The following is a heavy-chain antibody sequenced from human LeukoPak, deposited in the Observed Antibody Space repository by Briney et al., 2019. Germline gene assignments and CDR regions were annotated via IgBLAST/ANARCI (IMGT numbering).Heavy chain of an antibody. CDR2: IYYSGST. V-gene: IGHV4-30-4*01. CDR3: ARGWGIDYDSSGPDAFDI. D-gene: IGHD3-22*01. CDR1: GGSISSGDYY. Sequence: SETLSLTCTVSGGSISSGDYYWNWVRQPPGKGLEWIGYIYYSGSTYYNPSLKSRVTISLDTSKNQFSLKLSSVTAADTAVYYCARGWGIDYDSSGPDAFDIWGQGTMVTVSS. J-gene: IGHJ3*02.